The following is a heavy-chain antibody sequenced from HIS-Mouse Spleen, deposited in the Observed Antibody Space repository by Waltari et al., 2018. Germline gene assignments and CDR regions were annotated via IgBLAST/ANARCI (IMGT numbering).Heavy chain of an antibody. CDR2: IYSSGST. J-gene: IGHJ2*01. Sequence: QLQLQESGPGLVKPSETLSLTCTVSGASISSSSSYWGWIRQPPGKGLEWIRSIYSSGSTYYNPSLKSRVTISVDTSKNQCSLKLSSVTAADTAVYYCAREIPYSSSWYDWYFDLWGRGTLVTVSS. D-gene: IGHD6-13*01. V-gene: IGHV4-39*07. CDR3: AREIPYSSSWYDWYFDL. CDR1: GASISSSSSY.